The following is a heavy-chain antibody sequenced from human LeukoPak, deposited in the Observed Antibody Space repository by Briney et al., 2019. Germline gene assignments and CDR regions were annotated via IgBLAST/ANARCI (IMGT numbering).Heavy chain of an antibody. CDR1: GFTVSSNY. V-gene: IGHV3-11*04. CDR3: ARTYGSGSLDY. Sequence: PGGSLRLSCAASGFTVSSNYMSWVRQAPGKGLEWVSYISSSGSTIYYADSVKGRFTISRDNAKNSLYLQMNSLRAEDTAVYYCARTYGSGSLDYGGQGTLVTVSS. J-gene: IGHJ4*02. D-gene: IGHD2-15*01. CDR2: ISSSGSTI.